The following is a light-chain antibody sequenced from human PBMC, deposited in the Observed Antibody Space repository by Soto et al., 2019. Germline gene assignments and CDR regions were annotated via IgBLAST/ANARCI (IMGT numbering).Light chain of an antibody. Sequence: EIVLTQSPGTLSLSPGESATLSCRASQSVTSSYLAWYQQKPGQAPRLLIYGASSRATGIPDRFSGSGSGTDFTLTISRLEPEDFAVYYCQQYGNSPLTFGGGTKVEIK. CDR3: QQYGNSPLT. CDR2: GAS. V-gene: IGKV3-20*01. CDR1: QSVTSSY. J-gene: IGKJ4*01.